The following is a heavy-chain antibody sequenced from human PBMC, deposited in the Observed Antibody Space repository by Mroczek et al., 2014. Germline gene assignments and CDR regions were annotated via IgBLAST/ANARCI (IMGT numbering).Heavy chain of an antibody. CDR3: ARDVSDSSSPVFDY. CDR2: INPNQWWR. V-gene: IGHV1-2*02. Sequence: VKVSSQGLLGYTSPAYYMHWVATGPSDKGLSGVGWINPNQWWRQTNAQKFQGRVTMTRDTSISTAYMELSRLRSDDTAVYYCARDVSDSSSPVFDYWGQGTLATVSS. D-gene: IGHD6-13*01. J-gene: IGHJ4*02. CDR1: GYTSPAYY.